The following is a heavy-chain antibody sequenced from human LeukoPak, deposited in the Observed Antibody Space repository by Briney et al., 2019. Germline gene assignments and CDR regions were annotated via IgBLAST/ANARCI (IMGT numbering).Heavy chain of an antibody. V-gene: IGHV4-59*01. CDR1: GGSISSYY. CDR3: ARTPMVRGVIHHYYFDY. CDR2: IYYSGST. Sequence: KSSETLSLTCTVSGGSISSYYWSWIRQPPGKGLEWVGYIYYSGSTNYNHSLKCRVTISVDPSKHQFSLKLSSVTAADTAVYYCARTPMVRGVIHHYYFDYWGQGTLVTVSS. D-gene: IGHD3-10*01. J-gene: IGHJ4*02.